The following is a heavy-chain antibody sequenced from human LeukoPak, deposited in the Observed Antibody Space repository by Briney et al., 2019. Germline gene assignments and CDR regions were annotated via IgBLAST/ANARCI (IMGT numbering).Heavy chain of an antibody. V-gene: IGHV4-59*01. J-gene: IGHJ4*02. CDR2: ISYSGST. CDR3: ATYYYDSTAYYFNF. CDR1: GGSISSYY. D-gene: IGHD3-22*01. Sequence: PSETLSLTCTVSGGSISSYYWSWIRQPPGKGLEWIGYISYSGSTNYNPSLRSRATISVDTSKNQFSLKLTSVTAADTAVYYCATYYYDSTAYYFNFWGQGTLVTVSS.